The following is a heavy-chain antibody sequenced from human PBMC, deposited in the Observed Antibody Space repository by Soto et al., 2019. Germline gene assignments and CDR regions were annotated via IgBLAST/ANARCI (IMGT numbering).Heavy chain of an antibody. CDR1: GFTFTSYN. V-gene: IGHV3-30-3*01. D-gene: IGHD4-4*01. CDR2: ISEDGGTE. J-gene: IGHJ4*02. Sequence: PGGSLRLSCTASGFTFTSYNFHWVRQAPGKGLEWVAVISEDGGTEYFADSVRGRFLISKDTSKNTVYLQMNSLRPEDTGVYFRARRLAPTVSALGYWGQGTLVTVSS. CDR3: ARRLAPTVSALGY.